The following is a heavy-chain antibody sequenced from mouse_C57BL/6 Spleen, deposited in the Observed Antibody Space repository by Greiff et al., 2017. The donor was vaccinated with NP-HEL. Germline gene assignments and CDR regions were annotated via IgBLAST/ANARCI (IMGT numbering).Heavy chain of an antibody. CDR1: GFSLTSYG. CDR2: IWSGGST. J-gene: IGHJ4*01. CDR3: ARRVITTVVAAEYYATDY. D-gene: IGHD1-1*01. V-gene: IGHV2-2*01. Sequence: QVQLQQSGPGLVQPSQSLYITCTVSGFSLTSYGVHWVRQSPGKGLEWLGVIWSGGSTDYNAAFISSLIISKEESKSQVFFKMNRLQADDTDIYYCARRVITTVVAAEYYATDYWGQGTSVTVSS.